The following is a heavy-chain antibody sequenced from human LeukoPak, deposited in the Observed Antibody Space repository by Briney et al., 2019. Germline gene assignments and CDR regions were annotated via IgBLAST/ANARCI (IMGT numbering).Heavy chain of an antibody. CDR2: ISGDAHST. J-gene: IGHJ4*02. V-gene: IGHV3-23*01. Sequence: PGGSLRLSCAASGFTFRDFAMSWVRQAPGKGLEWVSAISGDAHSTYYADSLKGRFTISRDNSKNTLYLQMNGLRAADTATYFCVKDAPLPFDFWGQGALVIVSS. CDR3: VKDAPLPFDF. CDR1: GFTFRDFA.